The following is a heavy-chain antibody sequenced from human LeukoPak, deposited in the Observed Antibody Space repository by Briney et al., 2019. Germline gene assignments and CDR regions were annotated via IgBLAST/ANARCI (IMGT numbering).Heavy chain of an antibody. D-gene: IGHD3-22*01. J-gene: IGHJ4*02. CDR3: ARVWGDSNGKWSFDY. CDR2: INPSGGST. Sequence: ASVKVSCKASGYTFTGYYMHWVRQAPGQGLEWMGIINPSGGSTSYAQKFQGRVTMTRDTSTSTVYMELSSLRSEDTAVYYCARVWGDSNGKWSFDYWGQGTLVTVSS. CDR1: GYTFTGYY. V-gene: IGHV1-46*01.